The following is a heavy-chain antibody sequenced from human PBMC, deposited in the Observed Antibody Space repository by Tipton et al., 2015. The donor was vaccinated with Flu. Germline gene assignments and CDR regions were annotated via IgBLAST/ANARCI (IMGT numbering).Heavy chain of an antibody. CDR1: GYSISSGYY. J-gene: IGHJ3*02. Sequence: TLSLTCTVSGYSISSGYYWGWIRQPPGKGLEWIGSIYHSGSTYYNPSLKSRVTISVDMSKNQFSLKLSSVTAADTAVYYCARALSGYYFYAFDIWGQGTMVTVSS. D-gene: IGHD3-22*01. CDR3: ARALSGYYFYAFDI. V-gene: IGHV4-38-2*02. CDR2: IYHSGST.